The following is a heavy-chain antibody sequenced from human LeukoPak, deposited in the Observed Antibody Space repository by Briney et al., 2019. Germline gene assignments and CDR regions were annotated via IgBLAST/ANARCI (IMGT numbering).Heavy chain of an antibody. CDR1: GFTFSSYW. D-gene: IGHD3-9*01. Sequence: GGSLRLSCAASGFTFSSYWMHWVRQAPGKGLVWVSRINSDGSSTSYADSVKGRFTISRDNSKDTLSLQMNSLRTEDTAVYYCAKDIDDLLTGYPNPGFWGQGTLVTVSS. V-gene: IGHV3-74*01. J-gene: IGHJ4*02. CDR3: AKDIDDLLTGYPNPGF. CDR2: INSDGSST.